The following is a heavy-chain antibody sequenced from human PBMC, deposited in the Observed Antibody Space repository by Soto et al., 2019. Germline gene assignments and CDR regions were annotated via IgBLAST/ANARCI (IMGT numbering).Heavy chain of an antibody. D-gene: IGHD3-22*01. V-gene: IGHV4-59*01. Sequence: PSETLSLTCTVSGGSIGSYYWSWIRQPPGEGLEWIGYIYYSGSTNYNPSLKSRVTISVDTSKNQFSLKLSSVTAADTAVYYCARENGYYDSSGYRLRERYYYYGMDVWGQGTTVTVSS. CDR3: ARENGYYDSSGYRLRERYYYYGMDV. J-gene: IGHJ6*02. CDR1: GGSIGSYY. CDR2: IYYSGST.